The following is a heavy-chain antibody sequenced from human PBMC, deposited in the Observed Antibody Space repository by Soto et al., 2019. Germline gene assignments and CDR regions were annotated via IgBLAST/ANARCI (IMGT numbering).Heavy chain of an antibody. CDR3: ASPSYKDGVDV. V-gene: IGHV1-46*01. Sequence: ASAKVSCKSSGYTFTSYDMHWVRQAPGQGLEWMGIINPSGGSTSYAQKFQGRVTMTRDTSTSTVYMELSSLRSEDTAVYYCASPSYKDGVDVWGQGTTVNVSS. CDR1: GYTFTSYD. CDR2: INPSGGST. J-gene: IGHJ6*02. D-gene: IGHD1-1*01.